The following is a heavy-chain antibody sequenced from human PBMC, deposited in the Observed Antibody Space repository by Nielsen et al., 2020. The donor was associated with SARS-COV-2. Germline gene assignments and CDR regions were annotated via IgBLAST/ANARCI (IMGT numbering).Heavy chain of an antibody. CDR3: ARVSMITFGGVEDY. Sequence: WVRQAPGQRLEWIGWINAGNGNTKYSQKFQGRVTITRDTSASTAYMELSSLRSEDTAVYYCARVSMITFGGVEDYWGQGTLVTVSS. CDR2: INAGNGNT. J-gene: IGHJ4*02. D-gene: IGHD3-16*01. V-gene: IGHV1-3*01.